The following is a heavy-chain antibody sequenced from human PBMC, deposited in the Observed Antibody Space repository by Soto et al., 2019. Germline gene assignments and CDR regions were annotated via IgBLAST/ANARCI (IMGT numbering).Heavy chain of an antibody. V-gene: IGHV4-34*01. D-gene: IGHD4-4*01. Sequence: PSETLSLTCAVYGGSFSGYYWSWIRQPPGKGLEWIGEINHSGSTNYNPSLKSRVTISVDTSKNQFSLKLSSVTAADTAVYYCARGAMTTVTTRRYYYYGMDVWGQGTTVTVSS. CDR2: INHSGST. CDR1: GGSFSGYY. CDR3: ARGAMTTVTTRRYYYYGMDV. J-gene: IGHJ6*02.